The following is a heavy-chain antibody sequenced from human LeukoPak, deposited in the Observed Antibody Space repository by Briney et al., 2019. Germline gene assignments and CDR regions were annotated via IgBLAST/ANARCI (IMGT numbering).Heavy chain of an antibody. CDR3: AKDALESSGRYGKFDS. V-gene: IGHV3-23*01. D-gene: IGHD6-19*01. Sequence: GRSLRLSCAASGFTFSSCAVGWVRQAPGKGLEGVSDISGSGVHTYYADSVKGRFTISRDNSKNTLYLQMNSLRGGDTAVYYCAKDALESSGRYGKFDSWGQGTLVSVSS. CDR1: GFTFSSCA. CDR2: ISGSGVHT. J-gene: IGHJ5*01.